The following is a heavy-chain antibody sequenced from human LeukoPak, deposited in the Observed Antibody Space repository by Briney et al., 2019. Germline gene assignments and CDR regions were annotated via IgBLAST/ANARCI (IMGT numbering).Heavy chain of an antibody. V-gene: IGHV3-74*03. CDR3: ARDLESNYDFWSGYEPSGFDI. CDR2: INSDGSTT. J-gene: IGHJ3*02. CDR1: GFTFSNYW. Sequence: PGGSLRLSCAASGFTFSNYWMHWVRQAPGKGLVWVSRINSDGSTTEYVDSVKGRFTISRDNAKNSLYLQMNSLRAEDTAVYYCARDLESNYDFWSGYEPSGFDIWGQGTMVTVSS. D-gene: IGHD3-3*01.